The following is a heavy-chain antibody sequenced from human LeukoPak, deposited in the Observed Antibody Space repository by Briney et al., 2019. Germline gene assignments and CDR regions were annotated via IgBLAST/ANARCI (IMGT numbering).Heavy chain of an antibody. CDR3: ANSAYSSGWEIFDY. V-gene: IGHV3-30*18. D-gene: IGHD6-19*01. J-gene: IGHJ4*02. CDR1: GFTFSSYG. Sequence: PGGSLRLSCAASGFTFSSYGMHWVRQAPGKGLEWVAIISYDGSNQYYADSVQGRFTISRDNSKNTLYLQMNSLRAEDTAVYYCANSAYSSGWEIFDYWGQGTLVTVSS. CDR2: ISYDGSNQ.